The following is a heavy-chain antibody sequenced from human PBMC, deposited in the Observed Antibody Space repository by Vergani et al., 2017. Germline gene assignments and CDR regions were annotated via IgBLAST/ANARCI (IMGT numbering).Heavy chain of an antibody. J-gene: IGHJ5*02. CDR3: AREARGYYDILTGYTWFDP. Sequence: EVQLVESGGGLVQPGGSLRLSCAASGFTFSSYSMNWVRQAPGKGLEWVSYISSSSSTIYYADSVKGRFTISRDNAKNSLYLQMNSLRAEDTAVYYCAREARGYYDILTGYTWFDPWGQGTLVTVSS. CDR2: ISSSSSTI. CDR1: GFTFSSYS. D-gene: IGHD3-9*01. V-gene: IGHV3-48*01.